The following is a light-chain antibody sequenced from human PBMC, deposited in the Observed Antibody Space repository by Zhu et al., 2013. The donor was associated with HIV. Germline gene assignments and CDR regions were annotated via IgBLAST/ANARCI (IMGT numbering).Light chain of an antibody. Sequence: DIVLTQSPGTLSLSPGERATLSCRASQSVRGDFLAWYQQKPGQAPRVVIYGASSRATGIPDRFSGSGSGTDFTLSITRLEPEDLAVYYCQQYAKSPVTFGGGTTVEVK. V-gene: IGKV3-20*01. CDR3: QQYAKSPVT. CDR1: QSVRGDF. CDR2: GAS. J-gene: IGKJ4*01.